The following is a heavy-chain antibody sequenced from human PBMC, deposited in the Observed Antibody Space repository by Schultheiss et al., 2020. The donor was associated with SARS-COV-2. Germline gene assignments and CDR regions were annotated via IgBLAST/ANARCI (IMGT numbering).Heavy chain of an antibody. CDR2: ISAYNGNT. CDR3: ARDGMAAALNYYYYYMDV. Sequence: ASVKVSCKASGYTFTSYAMHWVRQAPGQRLEWMGWISAYNGNTNYAQKLQGRVTMTTDTSTSTAYMELRSLRSDDTAVYYCARDGMAAALNYYYYYMDVWGKGTTVTVSS. D-gene: IGHD2-15*01. CDR1: GYTFTSYA. V-gene: IGHV1-18*01. J-gene: IGHJ6*03.